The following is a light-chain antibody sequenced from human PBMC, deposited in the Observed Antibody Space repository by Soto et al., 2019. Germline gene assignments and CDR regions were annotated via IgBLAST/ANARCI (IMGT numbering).Light chain of an antibody. CDR2: DAS. CDR3: QQRSNCYT. V-gene: IGKV3-11*01. Sequence: EIVLTQSPATLSLSPGERATLSCRASQSVSSYLAGDQPKPGQAPRLLIYDASSKATVIPARFSGSGSGTAFTLTISSLETEDVAVYYCQQRSNCYTFGQGTKLEIQ. CDR1: QSVSSY. J-gene: IGKJ2*01.